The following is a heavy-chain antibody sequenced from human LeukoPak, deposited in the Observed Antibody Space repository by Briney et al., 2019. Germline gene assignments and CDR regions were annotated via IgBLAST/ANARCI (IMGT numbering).Heavy chain of an antibody. CDR2: ISSSGSTI. CDR1: GFTFISYE. CDR3: ARRVRKLDS. J-gene: IGHJ4*02. Sequence: AGGSLRLSCAASGFTFISYEMNWVRQAPGKGLEWLSDISSSGSTIYYADSVKGRFTISRDNAKNSLYLQMNSLRVEDTAVYYCARRVRKLDSWGQGTLVTVSS. V-gene: IGHV3-48*03. D-gene: IGHD3-3*01.